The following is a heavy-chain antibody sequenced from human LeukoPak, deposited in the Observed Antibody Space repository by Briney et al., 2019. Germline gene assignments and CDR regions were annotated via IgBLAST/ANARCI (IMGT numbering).Heavy chain of an antibody. CDR3: AKGLGFMPQFDY. D-gene: IGHD6-19*01. CDR1: GFTFTTEA. Sequence: GGSLRLSCAASGFTFTTEATTWVRQAPGKGLEGVSTISDDGRTTYYADSVKGRFTISRDNSKNIVYLQMNSLRAEDTAFYYCAKGLGFMPQFDYWGQGTLVAVSS. V-gene: IGHV3-23*01. CDR2: ISDDGRTT. J-gene: IGHJ4*02.